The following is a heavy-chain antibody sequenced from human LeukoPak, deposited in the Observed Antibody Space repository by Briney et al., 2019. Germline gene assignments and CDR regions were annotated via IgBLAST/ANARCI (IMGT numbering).Heavy chain of an antibody. V-gene: IGHV3-7*01. D-gene: IGHD6-13*01. CDR2: IKPDGSAE. J-gene: IGHJ4*02. CDR1: GFTFSSNW. Sequence: GGSLRLSCATSGFTFSSNWMSWVRHAPGRGLEWVANIKPDGSAEYYAAPVKGRFTVSRDNAKNSLYLQMNSLRVDDTAVYYCARANNSSWHNWGQGTLVTVSS. CDR3: ARANNSSWHN.